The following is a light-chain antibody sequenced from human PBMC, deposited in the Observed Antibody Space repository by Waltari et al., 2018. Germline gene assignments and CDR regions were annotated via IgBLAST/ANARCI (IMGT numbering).Light chain of an antibody. V-gene: IGKV1-9*01. Sequence: DIQLTQSPSFLSASVGDRGTITCRASQDISSHLAWYQKNPGKAPKLLVYGASTLGSGVPSGFSGGGSGTEFTLTISSLQPEDFATYYCQQLNSYPITFGQGTRLEIK. CDR2: GAS. CDR1: QDISSH. CDR3: QQLNSYPIT. J-gene: IGKJ5*01.